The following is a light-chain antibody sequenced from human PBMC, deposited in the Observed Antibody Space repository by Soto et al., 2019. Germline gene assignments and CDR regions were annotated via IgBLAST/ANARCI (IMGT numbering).Light chain of an antibody. J-gene: IGKJ1*01. Sequence: AIQMTQSPSSLSASVGDRVTITCRASQGIRNELGWYQQKPGQAPKLLIYAASSLQSGVPSRFSGSGSGTDFTLTISSLQPEDFATFYCLQDYNYPWTFGQGTKVEIK. CDR2: AAS. CDR1: QGIRNE. CDR3: LQDYNYPWT. V-gene: IGKV1-6*01.